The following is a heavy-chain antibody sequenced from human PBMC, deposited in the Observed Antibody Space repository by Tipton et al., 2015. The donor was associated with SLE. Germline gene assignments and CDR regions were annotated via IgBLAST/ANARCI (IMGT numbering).Heavy chain of an antibody. J-gene: IGHJ4*02. V-gene: IGHV4-61*09. D-gene: IGHD5-18*01. CDR1: GGSISSGSYY. Sequence: TLSLTCTVSGGSISSGSYYWSWIRQPAGKGLEWIGYIYTSGSTNYNPPLKSRVTISVDTSKNQFSLKLSSVTAADTAVYYCARLGQLWLPFDYWGQGTLVTVSS. CDR3: ARLGQLWLPFDY. CDR2: IYTSGST.